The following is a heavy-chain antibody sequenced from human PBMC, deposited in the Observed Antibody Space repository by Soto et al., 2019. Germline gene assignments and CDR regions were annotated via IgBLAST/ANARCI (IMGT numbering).Heavy chain of an antibody. CDR3: ARGGLAYCGGDCLRAFDI. J-gene: IGHJ3*02. D-gene: IGHD2-21*02. CDR2: INHSGST. CDR1: GGSFSGYY. Sequence: QVQLQQWGAGLLKPSETLSLTCAVYGGSFSGYYWSWIRQPPGKGLEWIGEINHSGSTNYNPSLKSRVTISVDTSKNQFSLKLSSVTAADTAVYYCARGGLAYCGGDCLRAFDIWGQGTMVTVSS. V-gene: IGHV4-34*01.